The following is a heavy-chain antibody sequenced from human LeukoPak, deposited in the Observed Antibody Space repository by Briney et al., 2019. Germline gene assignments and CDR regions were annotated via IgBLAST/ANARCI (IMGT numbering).Heavy chain of an antibody. D-gene: IGHD2-2*01. V-gene: IGHV3-7*03. CDR3: AGVRPGSTTNGNYGMDV. J-gene: IGHJ6*02. CDR2: INHNGNVN. CDR1: GFTFSSYW. Sequence: GGSLRLSCAASGFTFSSYWMNWARQAPGKGLEWVASINHNGNVNYYVDSVKGRFTISRDNAKNSLYLQMSNLRAEDTAVYYCAGVRPGSTTNGNYGMDVWGQGTTVTVSS.